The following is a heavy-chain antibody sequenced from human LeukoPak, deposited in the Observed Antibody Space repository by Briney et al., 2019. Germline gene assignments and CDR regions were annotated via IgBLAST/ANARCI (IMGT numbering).Heavy chain of an antibody. CDR3: ARVERRENDAFDI. CDR2: INHSGST. Sequence: SETLSLTCAVYGGSFSGYYWSWIRQPPGKGLEWIGEINHSGSTNYNPSLKSRVTISVDTSKNQFSLKLSSVTAADTAVYYCARVERRENDAFDIWGQGTMVTVSS. CDR1: GGSFSGYY. V-gene: IGHV4-34*01. J-gene: IGHJ3*02.